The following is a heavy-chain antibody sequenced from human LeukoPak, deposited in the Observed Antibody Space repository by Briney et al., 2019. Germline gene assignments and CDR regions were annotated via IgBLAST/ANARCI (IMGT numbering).Heavy chain of an antibody. Sequence: SQTLSLTCAISGDSVSSNSAAWNWIRQSPSRGLEWLGRTYYRSKRYNGYAVSVKSRITINPDTSKNQFSLQLNSVTPEDPAVYYCARESTTVRGPAYELYYYYGMDVWGQGTTVTVSS. V-gene: IGHV6-1*01. D-gene: IGHD4-17*01. CDR2: TYYRSKRYN. CDR1: GDSVSSNSAA. CDR3: ARESTTVRGPAYELYYYYGMDV. J-gene: IGHJ6*02.